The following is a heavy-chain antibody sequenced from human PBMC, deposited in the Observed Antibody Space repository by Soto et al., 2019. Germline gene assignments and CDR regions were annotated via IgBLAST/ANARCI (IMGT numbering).Heavy chain of an antibody. CDR1: GGTISSYY. CDR2: IYYSGST. Sequence: PSETLSLTCAVSGGTISSYYWSWIRQPPGKGLEWIGYIYYSGSTNYNPSPKSRVTISVDTSKNQFSLKLSSVTAADTAVYYCARGGSYYFDYWGQGTLVTVSS. D-gene: IGHD1-26*01. CDR3: ARGGSYYFDY. J-gene: IGHJ4*02. V-gene: IGHV4-59*01.